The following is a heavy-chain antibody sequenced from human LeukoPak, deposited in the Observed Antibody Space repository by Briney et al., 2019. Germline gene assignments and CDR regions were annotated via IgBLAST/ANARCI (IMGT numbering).Heavy chain of an antibody. Sequence: SETLSLTCAVYGGSFSGYYWSWIRQPPGKGLEWIGEINHSGSTNYNPSLKSRVTISVDTSKNQFSLKLSSVTAADTAVYYCARGLVVVPAVLDYWGQGTLVTVSS. V-gene: IGHV4-34*01. D-gene: IGHD2-2*01. CDR2: INHSGST. CDR3: ARGLVVVPAVLDY. CDR1: GGSFSGYY. J-gene: IGHJ4*02.